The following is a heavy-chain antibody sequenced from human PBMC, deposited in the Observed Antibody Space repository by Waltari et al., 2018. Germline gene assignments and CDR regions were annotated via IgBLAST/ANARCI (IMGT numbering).Heavy chain of an antibody. CDR2: IYWNDDE. CDR3: AHIVAAAPVRGASDI. CDR1: GFSPSTSGVG. V-gene: IGHV2-5*01. Sequence: QITLKESGPKLVKPTQTLTLTCTFSGFSPSTSGVGVGWIRQPPGKALEWLALIYWNDDERYSPSLKSRLTITKDTTKNQVVLKMTNMDPLDTATYYCAHIVAAAPVRGASDIWGQGTMVTVSS. J-gene: IGHJ3*02. D-gene: IGHD6-13*01.